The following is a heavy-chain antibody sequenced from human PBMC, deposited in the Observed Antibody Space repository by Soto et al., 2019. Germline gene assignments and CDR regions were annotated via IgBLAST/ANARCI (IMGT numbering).Heavy chain of an antibody. CDR3: AKLPITMIVVVLPFDY. J-gene: IGHJ4*02. CDR2: ISGSGGST. V-gene: IGHV3-23*01. Sequence: GGSLRLSCAASGFTFSSYAMSWVRQAPGKGLEWVSAISGSGGSTYYADSVKGRFTISRDNSKNTLYLQMNSLRAEDTAVYYCAKLPITMIVVVLPFDYWGQGTLVTVSS. D-gene: IGHD3-22*01. CDR1: GFTFSSYA.